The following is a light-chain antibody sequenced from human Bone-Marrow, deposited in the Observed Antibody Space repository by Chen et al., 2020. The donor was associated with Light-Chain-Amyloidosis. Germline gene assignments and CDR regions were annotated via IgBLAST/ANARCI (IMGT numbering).Light chain of an antibody. Sequence: EIQMTQSPSSLSASIGDRVTITCQARQDISDYLNWYQKQPGKATKLLIYYASKLENGVHSSFSGSGSGSDFSFTISILQPEDFARYYCQHFDDFPLTFGPGTKVD. CDR1: QDISDY. V-gene: IGKV1-33*01. CDR3: QHFDDFPLT. J-gene: IGKJ3*01. CDR2: YAS.